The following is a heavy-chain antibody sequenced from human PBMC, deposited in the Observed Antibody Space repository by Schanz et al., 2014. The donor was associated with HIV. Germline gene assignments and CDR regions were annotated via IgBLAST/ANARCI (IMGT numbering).Heavy chain of an antibody. CDR2: IWYDGNSK. CDR3: ARTAPTKYYYDSSGVRGAFDI. D-gene: IGHD3-22*01. V-gene: IGHV3-33*01. Sequence: QVQVVESGGGVVQPGRSLRLSCAASGFSFSSYVMHWVRQAPGKGLEWVAVIWYDGNSKYYADSVKGRFTISRDNSKNTLYLQMNSLRAEDTAVYYCARTAPTKYYYDSSGVRGAFDIWGQGTMVTVSS. CDR1: GFSFSSYV. J-gene: IGHJ3*02.